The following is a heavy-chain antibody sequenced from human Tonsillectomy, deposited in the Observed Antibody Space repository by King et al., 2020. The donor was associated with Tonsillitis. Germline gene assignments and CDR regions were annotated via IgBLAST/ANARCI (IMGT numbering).Heavy chain of an antibody. V-gene: IGHV3-33*05. D-gene: IGHD3-22*01. J-gene: IGHJ4*02. CDR2: ISYDGSNK. CDR3: ARAYYYDTSRTPDY. CDR1: GFTFSTYG. Sequence: VQLVESGGGVVQPGRSLRLSCAASGFTFSTYGIHWVRQAPGKGLEWVALISYDGSNKYYADPVRGRFTISRDTSKNTVYLQMNSLRAEGTAVYYCARAYYYDTSRTPDYWGQGTLITVSS.